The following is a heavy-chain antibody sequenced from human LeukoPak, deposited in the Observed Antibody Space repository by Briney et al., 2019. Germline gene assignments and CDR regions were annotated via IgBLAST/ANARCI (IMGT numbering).Heavy chain of an antibody. CDR3: ARGLNSSGCYFDY. CDR2: INHSGST. D-gene: IGHD3-22*01. CDR1: VGSFSGYY. V-gene: IGHV4-34*01. Sequence: SETLSLTCAVYVGSFSGYYWSWIRQPPWKGLGWIGEINHSGSTNYNPSLKSRVTISVDTSKNQFSLKLSSVTAADTAVYYCARGLNSSGCYFDYWGQGTLVTVSS. J-gene: IGHJ4*02.